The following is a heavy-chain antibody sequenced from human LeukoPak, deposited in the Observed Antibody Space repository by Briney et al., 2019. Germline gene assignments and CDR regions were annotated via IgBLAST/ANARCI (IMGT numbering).Heavy chain of an antibody. CDR3: ARVGYFDWLFAGDGNAFDI. J-gene: IGHJ3*02. V-gene: IGHV1-2*02. D-gene: IGHD3-9*01. Sequence: ASVKVSCKASGYTFTGYYMHWVRQAPAQGLEWMGWINPNSGGTNYAHKFQGRVTMTRDTSISTAYMELSRLRSDDTAVYYCARVGYFDWLFAGDGNAFDIWGQGTMVTVSS. CDR1: GYTFTGYY. CDR2: INPNSGGT.